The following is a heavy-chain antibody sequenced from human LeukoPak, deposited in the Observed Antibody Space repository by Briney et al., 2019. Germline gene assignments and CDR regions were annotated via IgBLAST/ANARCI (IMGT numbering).Heavy chain of an antibody. V-gene: IGHV3-9*03. D-gene: IGHD3-9*01. CDR1: GFTFDDYA. CDR3: AKDSRYDILTGPFDY. Sequence: TGGSLRLSCAASGFTFDDYAMHWVRQAPGKGLEWVSGISWNSGSIGYADSVKGRFTISRDNAKNSLYLQMNSLRAEDMALYYCAKDSRYDILTGPFDYWGQGTLVTVSS. CDR2: ISWNSGSI. J-gene: IGHJ4*02.